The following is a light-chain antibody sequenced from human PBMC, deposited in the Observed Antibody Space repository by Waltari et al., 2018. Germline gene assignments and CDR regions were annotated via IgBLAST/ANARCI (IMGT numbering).Light chain of an antibody. V-gene: IGKV3-20*01. CDR2: DAS. CDR3: QLYGSSPPNT. CDR1: QSVSNY. J-gene: IGKJ1*01. Sequence: EIVLTQSPGTLSLSPGERATLSCRASQSVSNYLTWYQQKPGQAPRLLIYDASSRATGIPDRFSGSGSGTDFTLTISRLEPEDFAVYYCQLYGSSPPNTFGQGTKVEIK.